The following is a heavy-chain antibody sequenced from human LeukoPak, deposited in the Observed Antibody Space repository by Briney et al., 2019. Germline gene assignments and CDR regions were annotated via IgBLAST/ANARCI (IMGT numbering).Heavy chain of an antibody. CDR3: ARDPGGIVGATSHDAFDI. CDR1: GFTFSSYS. CDR2: VTSSSSTM. J-gene: IGHJ3*02. D-gene: IGHD1-26*01. Sequence: PGGSLRLSCAASGFTFSSYSMNWVRQAPGKGLEWVSYVTSSSSTMYYADSVKGRCTISRDNAKNSLYLQMNSLRAEDTAVYYCARDPGGIVGATSHDAFDIWGQGTMVTVSS. V-gene: IGHV3-48*01.